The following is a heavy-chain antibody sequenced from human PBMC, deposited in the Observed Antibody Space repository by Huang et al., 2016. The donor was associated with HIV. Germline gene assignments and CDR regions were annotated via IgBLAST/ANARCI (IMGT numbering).Heavy chain of an antibody. Sequence: HVQLQQWGRGLLKPSETLSLKCAVYGGSFNNYYWSWIRQLPGKGPEWIGEINHRGRTTYNPSLRSRVTLSIDNSKSQFSLNLTSVTAAETAIYYCARPKMSDVTSDSNWNYFDSWGQGTLVTVSS. CDR3: ARPKMSDVTSDSNWNYFDS. CDR1: GGSFNNYY. D-gene: IGHD1-1*01. V-gene: IGHV4-34*01. J-gene: IGHJ4*02. CDR2: INHRGRT.